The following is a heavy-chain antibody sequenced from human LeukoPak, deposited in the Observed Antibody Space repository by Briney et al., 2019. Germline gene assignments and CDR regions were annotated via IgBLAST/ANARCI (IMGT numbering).Heavy chain of an antibody. J-gene: IGHJ4*02. CDR2: INPNSGGT. V-gene: IGHV1-2*02. CDR1: GYTFTGYY. CDR3: ARMSRPYSSGWVPPRDY. D-gene: IGHD6-19*01. Sequence: ASVKVSCKASGYTFTGYYMHWVRQAPGQGLEWMGWINPNSGGTNYAQKFQGRVTMTRDTSISTAYMELSRLRSDDTAVYYCARMSRPYSSGWVPPRDYWGQGTLVTVSS.